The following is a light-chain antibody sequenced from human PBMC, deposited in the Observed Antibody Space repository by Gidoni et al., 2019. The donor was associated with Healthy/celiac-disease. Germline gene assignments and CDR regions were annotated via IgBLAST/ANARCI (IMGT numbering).Light chain of an antibody. V-gene: IGKV3-20*01. Sequence: EIVLTHSPGTLSLSPGERATLSCRASQSVSSSYLAWYQQKPGQAPRLLIYGASSRATGIPDRFSGSGSGTDFTLTISRLEPEDFAVYYCQQYGSSLFTFGPGTKVDIK. CDR3: QQYGSSLFT. CDR1: QSVSSSY. J-gene: IGKJ3*01. CDR2: GAS.